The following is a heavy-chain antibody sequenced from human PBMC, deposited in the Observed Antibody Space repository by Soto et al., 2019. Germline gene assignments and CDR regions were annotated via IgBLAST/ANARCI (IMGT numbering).Heavy chain of an antibody. V-gene: IGHV3-23*01. CDR3: AKLEDNVGSAY. J-gene: IGHJ4*02. CDR2: IGGSGGST. D-gene: IGHD2-15*01. Sequence: EVQLLESGGGLVQPGGSLRLSCAASGFTFRSYGMSWVRQAPGKGLEWVSSIGGSGGSTYYADSVKGRFTISRDNSKNTLYLQMNSPRAEDTAVYYCAKLEDNVGSAYWGQGTQVTVSS. CDR1: GFTFRSYG.